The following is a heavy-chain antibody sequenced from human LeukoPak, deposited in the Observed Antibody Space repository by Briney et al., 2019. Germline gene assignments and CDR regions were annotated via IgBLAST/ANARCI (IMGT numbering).Heavy chain of an antibody. J-gene: IGHJ4*02. D-gene: IGHD6-13*01. CDR3: ARDLNPPGMASAGLHY. CDR2: INPNSGVT. Sequence: ASVKVSCKASGYTFTDHYAHWVRQAPGQGLEWLGWINPNSGVTNYAQKFRGRVTMTRDTSISTAYMGLSSLTSDDTAVYYCARDLNPPGMASAGLHYWGQGTLVTVSS. CDR1: GYTFTDHY. V-gene: IGHV1-2*02.